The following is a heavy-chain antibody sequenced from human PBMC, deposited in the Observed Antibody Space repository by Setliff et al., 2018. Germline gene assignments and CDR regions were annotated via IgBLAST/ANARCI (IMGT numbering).Heavy chain of an antibody. CDR2: VSVSGDNT. D-gene: IGHD2-15*01. CDR3: ARDQFRKSGGLYS. Sequence: PGGSLRLSCAASGLTFNSYAMSWVRQAPGKGLEWVSSVSVSGDNTYYTDSVKGRFTIFRDNSKNTLYLQMSSLRPDDTAMYYCARDQFRKSGGLYSWGQGTLVTVSS. V-gene: IGHV3-23*01. J-gene: IGHJ5*02. CDR1: GLTFNSYA.